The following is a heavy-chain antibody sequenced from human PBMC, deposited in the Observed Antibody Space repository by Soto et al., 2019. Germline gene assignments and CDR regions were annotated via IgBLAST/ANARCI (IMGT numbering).Heavy chain of an antibody. V-gene: IGHV4-4*07. CDR1: GASIRDYH. CDR3: ARMYNSGFYRPEGDYYFYGMDV. Sequence: SETLSLTCSASGASIRDYHWSWVRQPAGKGLEWIGRLYISGSTKYNPSLKSRVTMSADTSVNQFSLTLRSVTAADTAIYYCARMYNSGFYRPEGDYYFYGMDVWGQGTTVTVSS. D-gene: IGHD6-19*01. J-gene: IGHJ6*02. CDR2: LYISGST.